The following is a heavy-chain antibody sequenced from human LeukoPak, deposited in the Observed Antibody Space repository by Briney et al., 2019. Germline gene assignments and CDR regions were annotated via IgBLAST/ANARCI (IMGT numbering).Heavy chain of an antibody. CDR3: ARDQYYYDSSGYYYRYFDY. CDR1: GYTFTSYG. V-gene: IGHV1-2*02. D-gene: IGHD3-22*01. J-gene: IGHJ4*02. Sequence: ASVTVSCTASGYTFTSYGISWVRQAPGQGLEWMGWINPNSGGTNYAQKFQGRVTMTRDTSISTAYMELSRLRSDDTAVYYCARDQYYYDSSGYYYRYFDYWGQGTLVTVSS. CDR2: INPNSGGT.